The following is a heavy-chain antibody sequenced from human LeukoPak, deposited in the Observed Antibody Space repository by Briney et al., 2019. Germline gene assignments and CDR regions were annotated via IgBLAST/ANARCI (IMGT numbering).Heavy chain of an antibody. CDR3: AKDTSVGAFDI. V-gene: IGHV3-11*01. Sequence: GGSLRLSCAASEFTFSDYYMSWIRQAPGKGLAWVSYISSTSSTKYYADSVKGRFTISRDNAKSSLYLQMNSLRAEDTAVYYCAKDTSVGAFDIWGQGTMVTVSS. D-gene: IGHD5/OR15-5a*01. CDR2: ISSTSSTK. CDR1: EFTFSDYY. J-gene: IGHJ3*02.